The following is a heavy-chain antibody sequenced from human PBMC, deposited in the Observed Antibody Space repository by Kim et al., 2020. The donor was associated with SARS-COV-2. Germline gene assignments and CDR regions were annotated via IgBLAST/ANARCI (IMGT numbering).Heavy chain of an antibody. CDR1: GYTFTSYD. V-gene: IGHV1-8*01. D-gene: IGHD2-2*01. Sequence: ASVKVSCKASGYTFTSYDINWVRQATGQGLEWMGWMNPNSGNTRYAQKFQGRVTMTRNTSIRTAYMELSSLRFEDTAVYYCARGVKEPAAIWISYYYYYMDVWGKGTTVTVSS. CDR3: ARGVKEPAAIWISYYYYYMDV. CDR2: MNPNSGNT. J-gene: IGHJ6*03.